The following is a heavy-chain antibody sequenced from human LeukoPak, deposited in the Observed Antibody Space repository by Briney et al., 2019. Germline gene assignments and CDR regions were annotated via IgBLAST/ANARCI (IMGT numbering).Heavy chain of an antibody. D-gene: IGHD1-26*01. Sequence: KPSETLSLTCTVSGGSISSYYWSWIRQPPGKGLEWIGYIYYSGSTNYNPSLKSRVTISVDTSKNQFSLKLSSVTAADTAVYYCAREVGATIFDYWGQGTLVTVSS. V-gene: IGHV4-59*01. CDR1: GGSISSYY. CDR3: AREVGATIFDY. CDR2: IYYSGST. J-gene: IGHJ4*02.